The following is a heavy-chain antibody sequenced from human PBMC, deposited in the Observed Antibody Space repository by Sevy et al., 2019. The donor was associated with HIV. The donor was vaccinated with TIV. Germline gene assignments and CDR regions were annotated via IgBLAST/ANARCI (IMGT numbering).Heavy chain of an antibody. CDR1: GFTFSSYA. CDR3: ARDVDYYGSGTTPGY. CDR2: ISYDGSNK. D-gene: IGHD3-10*01. J-gene: IGHJ4*02. V-gene: IGHV3-30-3*01. Sequence: GGSLRLSCAASGFTFSSYAMHWVRQAPGKGLEWVAVISYDGSNKYYADSVKGRFTISRDNSKNTLYLQMNSLRAEDTDVYYCARDVDYYGSGTTPGYWGQGTLVTVSS.